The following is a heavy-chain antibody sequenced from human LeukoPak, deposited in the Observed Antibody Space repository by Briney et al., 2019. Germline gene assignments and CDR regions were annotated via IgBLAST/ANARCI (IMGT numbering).Heavy chain of an antibody. CDR3: TREDHSNYNY. Sequence: GGSLRPSCAASGFTFSSYWMSWVRQAPGKGLEWVANIKQDGSEIYYVDSVKGRFTISRDNAKNSLYLQMNSLRAEDAAVYYCTREDHSNYNYWGQGTLVTVSS. CDR1: GFTFSSYW. V-gene: IGHV3-7*01. J-gene: IGHJ4*02. D-gene: IGHD4-11*01. CDR2: IKQDGSEI.